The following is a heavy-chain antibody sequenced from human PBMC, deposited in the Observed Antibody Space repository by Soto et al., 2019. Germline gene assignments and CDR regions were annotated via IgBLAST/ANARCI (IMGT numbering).Heavy chain of an antibody. CDR3: ARAPYDCWSGYYSGSYGMDV. Sequence: SVKVSCKASGGTFSSYAISWVRQAPGQGLEWMGGIIPIFGTANYAQKFQGRVTIIADESTSTAYMELSSLRSEDTAVYYCARAPYDCWSGYYSGSYGMDVWGQGTTVTVSS. CDR1: GGTFSSYA. J-gene: IGHJ6*02. V-gene: IGHV1-69*13. CDR2: IIPIFGTA. D-gene: IGHD3-3*01.